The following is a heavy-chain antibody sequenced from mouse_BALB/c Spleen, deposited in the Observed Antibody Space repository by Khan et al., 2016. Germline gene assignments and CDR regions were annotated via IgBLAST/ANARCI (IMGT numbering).Heavy chain of an antibody. CDR2: IDPENGDT. V-gene: IGHV14-4*02. CDR3: YACDYNAMDY. J-gene: IGHJ4*01. CDR1: GFNIKDYY. Sequence: IRLQQSGAELVRSGASVKLSCTASGFNIKDYYMHWVKQRPEQGLEWIGWIDPENGDTEYAPKFQGKATMTADTSSNTAYLQLSSLTSEDTAVYYCYACDYNAMDYWGQGTSVTVAS.